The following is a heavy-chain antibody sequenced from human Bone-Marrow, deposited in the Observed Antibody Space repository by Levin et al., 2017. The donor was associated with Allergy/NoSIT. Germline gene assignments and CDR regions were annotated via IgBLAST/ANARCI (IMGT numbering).Heavy chain of an antibody. CDR2: ISYDGSYK. CDR1: GFTFSSYG. V-gene: IGHV3-30*18. CDR3: AKGAGKYYGYYMDV. Sequence: GGSLRLSCAASGFTFSSYGIHWVRQAPGKGLEWVAVISYDGSYKNYGDSVKGRFTISRDNSKNTLYLQMNSLRGEDTAVYYCAKGAGKYYGYYMDVWGKGTTVTVSS. J-gene: IGHJ6*03. D-gene: IGHD3-10*01.